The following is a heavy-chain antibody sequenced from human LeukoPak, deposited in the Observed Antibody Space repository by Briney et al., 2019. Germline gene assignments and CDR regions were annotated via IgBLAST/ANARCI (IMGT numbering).Heavy chain of an antibody. V-gene: IGHV3-30*02. D-gene: IGHD4-17*01. CDR2: IRYDGSNK. CDR3: AKDHYDYGDFFQH. J-gene: IGHJ1*01. CDR1: GFTFSSYG. Sequence: GGSLRLSCAASGFTFSSYGMHWVRQAPGKGLEWVAFIRYDGSNKYYADSVKGRFTISRDNSQNTLYLQMNSLRGEDTAVYYCAKDHYDYGDFFQHWGQGTLVTVSS.